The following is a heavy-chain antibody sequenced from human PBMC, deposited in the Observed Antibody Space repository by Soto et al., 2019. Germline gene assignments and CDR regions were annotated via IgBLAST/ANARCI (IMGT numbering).Heavy chain of an antibody. D-gene: IGHD6-13*01. Sequence: GGSLRLSCKGSGYSFTSYWIGWVRQMPGKGLEWMGSIYPGDSDTRYSPSFQGQVTISADKSISTAYLQWSSLKASDTAMYYCARRSLSSSWYYFDYWGQGTLVTVSS. CDR2: IYPGDSDT. CDR3: ARRSLSSSWYYFDY. V-gene: IGHV5-51*01. J-gene: IGHJ4*02. CDR1: GYSFTSYW.